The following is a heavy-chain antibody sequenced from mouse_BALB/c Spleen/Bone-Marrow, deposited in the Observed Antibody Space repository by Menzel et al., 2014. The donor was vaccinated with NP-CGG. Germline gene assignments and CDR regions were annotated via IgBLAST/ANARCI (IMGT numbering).Heavy chain of an antibody. V-gene: IGHV1-80*01. CDR1: GYAFSIYW. CDR2: IYPGDDDT. J-gene: IGHJ2*01. CDR3: ARGGISIDY. Sequence: QVQLQQSGAELVRPGSSVKISCKASGYAFSIYWMNWVKQMPGQGLEWIGQIYPGDDDTDYNGKFKGRATLTADRSSSTAYMQLNSLTSEDSAVYFCARGGISIDYWGQGTTLTVSS.